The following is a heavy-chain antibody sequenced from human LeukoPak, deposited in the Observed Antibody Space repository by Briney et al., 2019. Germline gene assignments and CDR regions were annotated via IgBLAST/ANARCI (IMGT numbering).Heavy chain of an antibody. D-gene: IGHD3-22*01. CDR2: IYYSGST. J-gene: IGHJ4*02. CDR3: ARGGRLLGKFDY. CDR1: GGSITNYY. V-gene: IGHV4-59*01. Sequence: SETLSLTCTVSGGSITNYYWSWIRQPPGKGLEWIGYIYYSGSTNYNPSLKSRVTISVDTSTDQFSLKLSSVTAADTAVYFCARGGRLLGKFDYWGQGTLVTVSS.